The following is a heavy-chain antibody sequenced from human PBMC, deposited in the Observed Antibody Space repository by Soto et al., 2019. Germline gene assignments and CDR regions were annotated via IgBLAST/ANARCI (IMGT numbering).Heavy chain of an antibody. Sequence: SETLSLTCTVSGGSVSSTGYDWNWLRESPGKGLEWIGNMSNSGNINYNPSLTSRVTLSVDTSKNQFSLKMTSVTAADRAMYFCARYNSYAIDYWGRGTLVTVSS. J-gene: IGHJ4*02. D-gene: IGHD2-8*01. CDR2: MSNSGNI. CDR3: ARYNSYAIDY. CDR1: GGSVSSTGYD. V-gene: IGHV4-61*08.